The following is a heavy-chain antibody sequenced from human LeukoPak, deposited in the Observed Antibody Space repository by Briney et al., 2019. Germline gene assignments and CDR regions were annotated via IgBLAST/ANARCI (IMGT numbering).Heavy chain of an antibody. CDR2: IRSKANSYAT. CDR1: GFTFSGSA. Sequence: PGGSLKLSCAASGFTFSGSAMHWVRQASGKGLEWVGRIRSKANSYATAYAASVKGRLTISRDDSKNTAYLQMNSLKTEDTAVYYCTTTTTVTTFWGRGTLVTVSS. J-gene: IGHJ4*02. V-gene: IGHV3-73*01. CDR3: TTTTTVTTF. D-gene: IGHD4-11*01.